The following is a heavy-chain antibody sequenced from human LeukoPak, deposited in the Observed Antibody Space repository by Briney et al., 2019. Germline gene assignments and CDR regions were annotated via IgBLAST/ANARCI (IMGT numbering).Heavy chain of an antibody. Sequence: SETLSLTCAVYGGSFSGYYWSWIRQPPGKGLEWIGEINHSGSTNYNPSLKSRVTISVDTSKNQFSLKLSSVTAADTAVYYCARGLYGSGSYYISTLHTCRWYYFDYWGQGTLVTVSS. V-gene: IGHV4-34*01. D-gene: IGHD3-10*01. CDR2: INHSGST. J-gene: IGHJ4*02. CDR3: ARGLYGSGSYYISTLHTCRWYYFDY. CDR1: GGSFSGYY.